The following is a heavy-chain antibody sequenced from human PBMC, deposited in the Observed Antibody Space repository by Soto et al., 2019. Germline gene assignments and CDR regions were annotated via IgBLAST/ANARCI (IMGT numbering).Heavy chain of an antibody. CDR2: INAGNGNT. CDR1: GFSFIDYS. D-gene: IGHD5-12*01. V-gene: IGHV1-3*01. CDR3: ARSAKKTWLPDF. J-gene: IGHJ1*01. Sequence: ASVKVSCKDSGFSFIDYSILWVRQAPGQSLEWLGWINAGNGNTKYSHKFQDRVTITSDTSATTTYMELRSLRSEDTAVFYCARSAKKTWLPDFWGQGTLVTVSS.